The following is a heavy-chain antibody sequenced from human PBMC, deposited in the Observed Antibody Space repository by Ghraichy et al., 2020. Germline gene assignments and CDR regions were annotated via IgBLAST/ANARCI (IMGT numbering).Heavy chain of an antibody. CDR2: ISGDGGST. V-gene: IGHV3-43*02. CDR3: AKEIVVVTAGAFDI. J-gene: IGHJ3*02. D-gene: IGHD2-21*02. CDR1: GFTFGDYA. Sequence: GESLNISCAASGFTFGDYAMHWVRQAPGKGLEWVSLISGDGGSTYYADSVKGRFTISRDNSKNSLYLQMNSLRTEDTALYYCAKEIVVVTAGAFDIWGQGTMVTVSS.